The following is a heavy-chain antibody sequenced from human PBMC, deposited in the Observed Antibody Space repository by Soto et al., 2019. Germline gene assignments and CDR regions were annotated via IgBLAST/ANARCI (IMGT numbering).Heavy chain of an antibody. CDR3: ASADYGDYDS. V-gene: IGHV1-18*01. D-gene: IGHD4-17*01. Sequence: QVQLVQSGPEVKKPRASVKVSCKASDFSFTSDHISWVRQAPGQSPEWMGWVNIYNGNTNYAPKLRGRVTMTTDTSTSTAYMELRSLTSDDTAVYYCASADYGDYDSWGQGTLVTVSS. CDR2: VNIYNGNT. CDR1: DFSFTSDH. J-gene: IGHJ5*01.